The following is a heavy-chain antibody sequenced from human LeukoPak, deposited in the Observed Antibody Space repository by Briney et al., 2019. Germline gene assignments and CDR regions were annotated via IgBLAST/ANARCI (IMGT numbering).Heavy chain of an antibody. CDR2: INSDGSST. CDR1: GFTFSSYW. CDR3: ARVLRYDNSGHDSFDI. V-gene: IGHV3-74*01. D-gene: IGHD3-22*01. Sequence: PGGSLRLSCAASGFTFSSYWMHWVRQAPGKGLVWVSRINSDGSSTSYADSVRGRFSISRDNAKNTLYLQMNSLRAEDTAVYYCARVLRYDNSGHDSFDIWGQGTMVIVSS. J-gene: IGHJ3*02.